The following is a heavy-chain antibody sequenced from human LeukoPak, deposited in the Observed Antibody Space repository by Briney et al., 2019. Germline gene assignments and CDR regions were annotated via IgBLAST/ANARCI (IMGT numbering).Heavy chain of an antibody. CDR2: IYYSGST. J-gene: IGHJ5*02. Sequence: PSETLSLTCSVSGGSINSGGYSWSWIRQPPGKGLEWIGYIYYSGSTYYNPSLKSRVTISVDRSENQFSLRLSSVTAADTAVYYCARVLGSVTTGEWFDPWGQGTLVTVSS. CDR3: ARVLGSVTTGEWFDP. V-gene: IGHV4-30-2*01. CDR1: GGSINSGGYS. D-gene: IGHD4-11*01.